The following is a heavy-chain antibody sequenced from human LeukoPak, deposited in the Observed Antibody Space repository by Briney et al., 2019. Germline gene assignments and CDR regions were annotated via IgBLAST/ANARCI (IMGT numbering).Heavy chain of an antibody. J-gene: IGHJ4*02. CDR3: AKRDYYDSSGYYYLYYFDH. Sequence: QSGGSLRLSCAASGFTFSNYAMSWVRQAPGKGLEWVSGISNSGGSTYYADSVKGRFTISRDTSKNTLYLQMNSLRAEDTAVYYCAKRDYYDSSGYYYLYYFDHWGQGTLVTASS. V-gene: IGHV3-23*01. CDR1: GFTFSNYA. D-gene: IGHD3-22*01. CDR2: ISNSGGST.